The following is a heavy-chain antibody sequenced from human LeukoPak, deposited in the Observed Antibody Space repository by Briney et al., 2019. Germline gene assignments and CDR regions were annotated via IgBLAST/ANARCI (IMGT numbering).Heavy chain of an antibody. Sequence: GESLKISCKGSGYSFISYWIGWVRQRPGKGLEWMGIIYPGDSETRYSPSFQGQVTISADKSISTAHLQWSSLKASDSAMYYCARLSFYDFWSGYDYWGQGTLVTVSS. CDR3: ARLSFYDFWSGYDY. D-gene: IGHD3-3*01. CDR2: IYPGDSET. V-gene: IGHV5-51*01. CDR1: GYSFISYW. J-gene: IGHJ4*02.